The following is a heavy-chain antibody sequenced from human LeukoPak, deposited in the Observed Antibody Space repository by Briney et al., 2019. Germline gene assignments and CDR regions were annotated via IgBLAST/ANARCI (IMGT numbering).Heavy chain of an antibody. V-gene: IGHV5-51*01. CDR1: GYSFTSYW. CDR3: ARGFGYAGNYFDY. CDR2: IFLGDSDT. Sequence: GESLKISSKGSGYSFTSYWIGWVRQMPGKGLEWMGIIFLGDSDTRYSPSFQGQVIISADKSISTAYLQWSSLEASDTAIYYCARGFGYAGNYFDYWGQGTLVTVSS. J-gene: IGHJ4*02. D-gene: IGHD5-18*01.